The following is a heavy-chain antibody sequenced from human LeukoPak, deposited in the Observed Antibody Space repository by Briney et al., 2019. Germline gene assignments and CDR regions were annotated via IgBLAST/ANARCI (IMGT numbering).Heavy chain of an antibody. CDR3: ARRRKVAAAAAYYFDY. D-gene: IGHD6-13*01. V-gene: IGHV3-53*01. CDR1: GFTVSSNY. CDR2: IYRGGST. Sequence: GGSLRLSCAASGFTVSSNYMSWVRQAPGKGLEWVSVIYRGGSTYYADSVKGRFTISRDNSKNTLYLQMNSLRAEDTALYYCARRRKVAAAAAYYFDYWGQGTLVTVSS. J-gene: IGHJ4*02.